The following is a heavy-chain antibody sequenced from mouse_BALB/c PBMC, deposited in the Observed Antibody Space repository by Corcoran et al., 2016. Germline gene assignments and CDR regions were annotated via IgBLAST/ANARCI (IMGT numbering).Heavy chain of an antibody. J-gene: IGHJ4*01. CDR3: ARLGDPYAMDY. D-gene: IGHD2-13*01. V-gene: IGHV1-9*01. Sequence: QVQLQQSGAELMKPGASVKISCKATGYTFSSYWIEWVKQRPGHGLEWIGEILPGSGSTNYNEKFKGKATFTADTSSNTAYMQLSSLTSEDSAVYYCARLGDPYAMDYWGQGTSVTVSS. CDR2: ILPGSGST. CDR1: GYTFSSYW.